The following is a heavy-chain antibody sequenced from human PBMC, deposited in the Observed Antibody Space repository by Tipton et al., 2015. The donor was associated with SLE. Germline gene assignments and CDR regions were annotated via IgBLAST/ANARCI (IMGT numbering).Heavy chain of an antibody. J-gene: IGHJ2*01. V-gene: IGHV1-46*01. CDR2: LNPSDGRT. CDR1: EHIFSNYH. Sequence: QSGAEVKKPGASVKVSCKASEHIFSNYHIHWVRQAPGQGLEWMGTLNPSDGRTTYARKFQGRVSMTTDTSTSIAYMELGSLRSGDTAVYYCARAPSRSYWYFDLWGRGTLVTVSS. CDR3: ARAPSRSYWYFDL. D-gene: IGHD3-10*01.